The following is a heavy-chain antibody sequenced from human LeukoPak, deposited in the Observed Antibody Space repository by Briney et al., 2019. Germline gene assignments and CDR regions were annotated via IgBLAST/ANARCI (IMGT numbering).Heavy chain of an antibody. J-gene: IGHJ4*02. CDR2: IYSGGST. D-gene: IGHD6-19*01. Sequence: GGSLRLSCAASGFTVSSNYMSWVRQAPGKGLEWVSVIYSGGSTYYADSVRGRFTISRDNSKNTLYLQMNSLRAEDTAVYYCAKVGAVAGTGDDYWGQGTLVTVSS. CDR3: AKVGAVAGTGDDY. V-gene: IGHV3-53*01. CDR1: GFTVSSNY.